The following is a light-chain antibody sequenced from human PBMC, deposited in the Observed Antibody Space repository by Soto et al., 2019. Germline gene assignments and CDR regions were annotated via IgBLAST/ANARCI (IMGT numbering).Light chain of an antibody. CDR3: NSYTSSNTRV. J-gene: IGLJ1*01. V-gene: IGLV2-14*01. Sequence: QSALTQPASMSGSPGQSITISCTGTSSDVGGYSRVSWYQHHPGKAPKLMIYEVSDRPSGVSNRFSGSKSGNTASLTISGLQAEDEADYYCNSYTSSNTRVFGTGTKVTVL. CDR1: SSDVGGYSR. CDR2: EVS.